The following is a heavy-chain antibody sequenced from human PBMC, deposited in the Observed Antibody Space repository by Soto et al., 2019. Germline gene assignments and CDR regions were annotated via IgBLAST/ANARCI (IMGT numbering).Heavy chain of an antibody. J-gene: IGHJ4*02. V-gene: IGHV3-30*19. CDR1: GFTFRSYV. Sequence: QVQLVESGGGVVQPGASMRLSCVGSGFTFRSYVIHWVRQAPGKGLEWVALTSYDGSNKYYDDSVKGRFTISRDNSRNTVDLHMDSLRLEDTALYYCARWGKTGGLDVWGQGTLVSVSS. CDR3: ARWGKTGGLDV. D-gene: IGHD3-16*01. CDR2: TSYDGSNK.